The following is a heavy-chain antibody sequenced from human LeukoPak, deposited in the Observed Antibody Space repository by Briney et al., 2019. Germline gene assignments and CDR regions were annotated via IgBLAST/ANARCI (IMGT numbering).Heavy chain of an antibody. CDR2: FDPEDGET. V-gene: IGHV1-24*01. CDR3: ARDRSKYKISPDLDY. J-gene: IGHJ4*02. CDR1: GYTLTELS. D-gene: IGHD1-14*01. Sequence: GASVKVSCKVSGYTLTELSMHWVRQAPGKGLEWMGGFDPEDGETIYAQKFQGRVTMTEDTSTDTAYMELSSLRSDDTAVYYCARDRSKYKISPDLDYWGQGTLVTVSS.